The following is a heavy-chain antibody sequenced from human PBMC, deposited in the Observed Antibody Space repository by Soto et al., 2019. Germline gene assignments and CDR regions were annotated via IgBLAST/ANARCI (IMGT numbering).Heavy chain of an antibody. CDR2: VSYEGTTK. CDR1: GFTCRWFA. CDR3: AKDEREAVAGAVHFYGMDV. Sequence: QVQLVESGGDVVQPGESLRLSCVASGFTCRWFAMLWVRQAPGKGLEWVAAVSYEGTTKTYSDDVKGRFTISRDNSRNTAYLQLDNLRREDTAMYYCAKDEREAVAGAVHFYGMDVWGQGTSVTVSS. J-gene: IGHJ6*02. V-gene: IGHV3-30*18. D-gene: IGHD6-19*01.